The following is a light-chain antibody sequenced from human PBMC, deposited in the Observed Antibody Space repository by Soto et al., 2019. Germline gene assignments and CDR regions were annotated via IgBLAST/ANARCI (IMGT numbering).Light chain of an antibody. Sequence: DIQMTQSPSSVSASVGDRVTITCRASQGINNWLAWYKQKPGKAPELLIYAVSYLQSGVPSRFSGGAPGPDFPLTLSCRQPEDFATYFCKQSAAFPLTFGEGARWRSN. CDR3: KQSAAFPLT. CDR2: AVS. V-gene: IGKV1-12*01. CDR1: QGINNW. J-gene: IGKJ4*01.